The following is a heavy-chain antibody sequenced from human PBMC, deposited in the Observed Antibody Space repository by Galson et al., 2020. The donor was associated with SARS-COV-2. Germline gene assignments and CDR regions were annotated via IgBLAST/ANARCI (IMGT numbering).Heavy chain of an antibody. CDR3: ARDRGTQLMRGPGSSHYYMDV. Sequence: SETLSLTCTVSDGSISSGDHYWTWIRQAPGKGLEWIGYIYHSGTSYHNPSLKSRVKMSVDTSKNQFSLNLSSLTAADTAIYYCARDRGTQLMRGPGSSHYYMDVWGKGSTVIISS. J-gene: IGHJ6*03. V-gene: IGHV4-30-4*08. D-gene: IGHD3-10*01. CDR1: DGSISSGDHY. CDR2: IYHSGTS.